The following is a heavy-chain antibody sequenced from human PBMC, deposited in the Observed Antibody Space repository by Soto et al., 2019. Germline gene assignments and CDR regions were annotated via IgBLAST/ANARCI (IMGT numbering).Heavy chain of an antibody. J-gene: IGHJ4*02. CDR1: GDSINSADYY. CDR2: IYYSRSD. CDR3: ARVVQFYDSSGYSFYYFDY. Sequence: PSETLSLTCTVSGDSINSADYYWSWLRQPPGKGLEWIGYIYYSRSDYYNPSLERRATITIDTSRNQFSLNLMSVTAADTAVYYCARVVQFYDSSGYSFYYFDYWGQGALVTVSS. V-gene: IGHV4-30-4*01. D-gene: IGHD3-22*01.